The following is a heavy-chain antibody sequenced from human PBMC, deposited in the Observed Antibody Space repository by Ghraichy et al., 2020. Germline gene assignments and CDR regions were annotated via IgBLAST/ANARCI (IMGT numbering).Heavy chain of an antibody. CDR1: GFTFSSYA. Sequence: GSLRLSCAASGFTFSSYAMSWVRQAPGKGLEWIGYIYYSGSTNYNPSLKSRVTISVDTSKNQFSLKLSSVTAADTAVYYCARDLYSSSWYYFDYWGQGTLVTVSS. V-gene: IGHV4-59*01. CDR3: ARDLYSSSWYYFDY. J-gene: IGHJ4*02. D-gene: IGHD6-13*01. CDR2: IYYSGST.